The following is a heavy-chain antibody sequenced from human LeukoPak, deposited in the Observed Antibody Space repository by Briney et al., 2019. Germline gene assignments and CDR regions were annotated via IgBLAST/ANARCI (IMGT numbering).Heavy chain of an antibody. D-gene: IGHD3-10*01. CDR1: GFTFDDYA. CDR2: ISWNSGSI. CDR3: AKDNGSGSYQYYGMDV. Sequence: PGRSLRLSCAASGFTFDDYAMHWVRQAPGKGLEWVSGISWNSGSIGYADSVKGRFTISRDNAKNSLYLQMNSLRAEDTALYYCAKDNGSGSYQYYGMDVWGQGTTVNVSS. J-gene: IGHJ6*02. V-gene: IGHV3-9*01.